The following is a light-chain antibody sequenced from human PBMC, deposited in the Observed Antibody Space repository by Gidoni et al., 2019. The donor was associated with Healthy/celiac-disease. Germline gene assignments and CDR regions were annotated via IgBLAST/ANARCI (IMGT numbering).Light chain of an antibody. Sequence: DIQMTQSPSSLSESVGDRVTINCRASQNISSYLNWYQQKPGKAPKLLIYAASSLQSGVPSRFSGSGSGTDFTLTISSLQPEDFATYYCQQSYSTPFTFGPGTKVDIK. CDR1: QNISSY. J-gene: IGKJ3*01. V-gene: IGKV1-39*01. CDR3: QQSYSTPFT. CDR2: AAS.